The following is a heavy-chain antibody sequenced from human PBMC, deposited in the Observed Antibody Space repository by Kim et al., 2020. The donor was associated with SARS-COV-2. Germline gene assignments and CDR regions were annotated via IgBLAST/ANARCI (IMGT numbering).Heavy chain of an antibody. CDR2: ISGSGGST. CDR1: GFTFSSYA. CDR3: AKDPMVRGVILFYYFDY. D-gene: IGHD3-10*01. J-gene: IGHJ4*02. V-gene: IGHV3-23*01. Sequence: GGSLRLSCAASGFTFSSYAMSWVRQAPGKGLEWVSAISGSGGSTYYADSVKGRFTISRDNSKNTLYLQMNSLRAEDTAVYYSAKDPMVRGVILFYYFDYWGQGTLVTVSS.